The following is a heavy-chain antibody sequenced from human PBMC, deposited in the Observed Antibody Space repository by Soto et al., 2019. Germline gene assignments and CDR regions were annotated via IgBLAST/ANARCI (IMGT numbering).Heavy chain of an antibody. D-gene: IGHD7-27*01. V-gene: IGHV3-11*01. CDR2: ISSSGSTI. CDR1: GFTFSDYY. CDR3: ARDNSTGVFDY. Sequence: QVQLVESGGGLVKPGGSLSLACAASGFTFSDYYMSWIRQAPGKVQEWVSYISSSGSTIYYADSVKGRFTISRDNAKNSLYLQMNSLRAEDTSVYYCARDNSTGVFDYWGQGTLVTVSS. J-gene: IGHJ4*02.